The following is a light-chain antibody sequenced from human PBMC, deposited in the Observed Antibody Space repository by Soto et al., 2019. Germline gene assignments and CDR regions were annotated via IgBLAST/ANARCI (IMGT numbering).Light chain of an antibody. CDR3: QQYGYSRT. V-gene: IGKV3-20*01. CDR2: GAS. Sequence: EIVLMQSTGTLSLSPGERATFSCRASQSISSTYLAWYQQKPGQAPRLLINGASSRATGIPDRFSGSGSGTDFTLTINRLEPEDFAVYYCQQYGYSRTFGQGTKVDIK. J-gene: IGKJ1*01. CDR1: QSISSTY.